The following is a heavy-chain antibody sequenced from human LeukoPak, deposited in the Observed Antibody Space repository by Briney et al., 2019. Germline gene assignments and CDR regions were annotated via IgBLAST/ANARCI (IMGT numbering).Heavy chain of an antibody. Sequence: SVKVSCKASGGTFSSYAVSWVRQAPGQGLEWMGGIIPIFGTANYAQKFQGRVTITTDESTSTAYMELSSLRSEDTAVYYCARALRIAARPEYYYYMDVWGTGTTVTVSS. CDR3: ARALRIAARPEYYYYMDV. CDR2: IIPIFGTA. J-gene: IGHJ6*03. CDR1: GGTFSSYA. D-gene: IGHD6-6*01. V-gene: IGHV1-69*05.